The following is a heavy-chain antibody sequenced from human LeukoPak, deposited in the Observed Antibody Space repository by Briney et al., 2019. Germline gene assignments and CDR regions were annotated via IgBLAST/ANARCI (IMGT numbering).Heavy chain of an antibody. J-gene: IGHJ4*02. Sequence: GGSLRLSCAASGFTFSSYAMSWVRQAPGKGLEWVSAISGSGGSTYYADSVKGRFTISRDNAKNSLYLQMSSLRAEDTAVYYCARDHAYRTDYWGQGTLVTVSS. CDR1: GFTFSSYA. CDR2: ISGSGGST. D-gene: IGHD2-2*01. V-gene: IGHV3-23*01. CDR3: ARDHAYRTDY.